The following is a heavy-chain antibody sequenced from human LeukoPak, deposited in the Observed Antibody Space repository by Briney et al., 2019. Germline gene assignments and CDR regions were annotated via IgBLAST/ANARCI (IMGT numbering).Heavy chain of an antibody. CDR1: GFTFSSYE. CDR3: ARGGYHHGFDI. CDR2: ISSSGSTI. J-gene: IGHJ3*02. V-gene: IGHV3-48*03. Sequence: PGGSLRLSCAASGFTFSSYEMNWVRQAPGKGLEWVSYISSSGSTIYYADSVKGRFTISRDNAKNTVYLQMNGLRADDTAVYYCARGGYHHGFDIWGQGTMVTVSS. D-gene: IGHD1-14*01.